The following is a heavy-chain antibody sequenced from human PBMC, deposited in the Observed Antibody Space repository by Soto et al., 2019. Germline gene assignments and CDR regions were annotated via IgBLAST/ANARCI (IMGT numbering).Heavy chain of an antibody. CDR1: GDTFNSYV. Sequence: QVQLVQSGAEVKRPGSSVKVSCESSGDTFNSYVISWVRQAPGQGLEWMGGIIPIIGVTHYAQKFLGRVTISALSSTGTAYMELTNLGFEDTALYYCARESLGAKGADHWGQGTLVTVSS. J-gene: IGHJ4*02. CDR2: IIPIIGVT. V-gene: IGHV1-69*17. D-gene: IGHD3-16*01. CDR3: ARESLGAKGADH.